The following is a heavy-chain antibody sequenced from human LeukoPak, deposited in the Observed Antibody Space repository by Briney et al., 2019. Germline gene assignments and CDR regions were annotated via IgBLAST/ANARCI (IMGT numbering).Heavy chain of an antibody. V-gene: IGHV3-23*01. CDR2: IGSSAGSI. Sequence: GGSLRLSCAASGFTFSSNAMSWVRQAPGKGLEGVSGIGSSAGSIHYADPVKGRFAISRDNSKNTLYLEMNSLSAEDTAVYYCVKDLHFWSAGDYWGQGTLVTVSS. CDR3: VKDLHFWSAGDY. CDR1: GFTFSSNA. D-gene: IGHD3-3*02. J-gene: IGHJ4*02.